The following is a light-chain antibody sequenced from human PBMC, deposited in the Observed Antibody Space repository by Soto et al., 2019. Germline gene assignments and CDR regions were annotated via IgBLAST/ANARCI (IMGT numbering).Light chain of an antibody. CDR2: DAS. Sequence: EIVLTQSPDTLSLSPGERATLSCRASQSVDSNYLAWYQQKPGQAPRVLIYDASIRATGIPDRFSGSGSGTDFTLTISRLEPEDSAVYYCQQYDSSPPTFGGGTKV. CDR3: QQYDSSPPT. V-gene: IGKV3-20*01. J-gene: IGKJ4*01. CDR1: QSVDSNY.